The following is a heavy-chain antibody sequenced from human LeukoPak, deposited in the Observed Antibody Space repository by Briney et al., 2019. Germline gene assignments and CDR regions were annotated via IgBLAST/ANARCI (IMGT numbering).Heavy chain of an antibody. Sequence: SETLSLTCAVYGGSFSGYYWSWIRQPPGKGLEWMGEINHSGSINYNPSLKSRVTISVDTSKNPFSLTLSSVTAADTAVYYCARELSLSIPRSISWFDPWGQGTLVTVSS. CDR1: GGSFSGYY. J-gene: IGHJ5*02. CDR3: ARELSLSIPRSISWFDP. D-gene: IGHD3-3*02. CDR2: INHSGSI. V-gene: IGHV4-34*01.